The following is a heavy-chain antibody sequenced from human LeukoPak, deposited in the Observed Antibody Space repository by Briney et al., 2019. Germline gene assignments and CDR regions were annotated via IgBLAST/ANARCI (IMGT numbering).Heavy chain of an antibody. Sequence: PSETLSLTCTVSGGSISSGGYYWSWIRQHPGTGLVWIGYIYYSGSTYYNPSLKSRVTISVDTSKNQFSLKLSSVTAADTAVYYCARGSITMIVVVPSFDLWGRGTLVTVSS. D-gene: IGHD3-22*01. CDR1: GGSISSGGYY. V-gene: IGHV4-31*03. CDR2: IYYSGST. CDR3: ARGSITMIVVVPSFDL. J-gene: IGHJ2*01.